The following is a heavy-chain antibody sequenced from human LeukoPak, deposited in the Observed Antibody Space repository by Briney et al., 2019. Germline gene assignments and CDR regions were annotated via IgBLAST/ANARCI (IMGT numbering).Heavy chain of an antibody. D-gene: IGHD2-21*02. CDR1: GGSIRSSYYY. Sequence: KASETLSLTCTVSGGSIRSSYYYWGWIRQPPGKGLEWIGSIYDSGSTYYNPSLKSRVTISVDTSKNQFSLKLNSVTAADTAVYYCARLDCGGDCYKDWGQGTLVTVSS. J-gene: IGHJ4*02. V-gene: IGHV4-39*01. CDR2: IYDSGST. CDR3: ARLDCGGDCYKD.